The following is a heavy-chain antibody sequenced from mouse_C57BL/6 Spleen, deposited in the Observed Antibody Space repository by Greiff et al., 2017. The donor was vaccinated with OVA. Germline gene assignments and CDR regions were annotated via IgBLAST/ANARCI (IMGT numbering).Heavy chain of an antibody. Sequence: VQLKESGPELVKPGASVKISCKASGYSFTGYFMNWVMQSHGKSLEWIGRINPYNGDTFYNQKFKGKATLTVDKSSSTADMVLRSLTSEDAAVYYCGREEGGHGVFAYWGQGTLVTVSA. CDR1: GYSFTGYF. CDR2: INPYNGDT. J-gene: IGHJ3*01. V-gene: IGHV1-20*01. D-gene: IGHD3-3*01. CDR3: GREEGGHGVFAY.